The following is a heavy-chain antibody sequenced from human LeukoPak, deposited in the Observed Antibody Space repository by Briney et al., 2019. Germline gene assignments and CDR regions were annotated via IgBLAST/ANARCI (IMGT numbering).Heavy chain of an antibody. D-gene: IGHD2-2*01. V-gene: IGHV1-8*03. J-gene: IGHJ3*02. CDR3: AREYCSSTSCYSDAFDI. Sequence: GASVKVSCKASGYTFTSYDINWVRQATGQGLEWMGWMNPNSGNTGYAQKFQGRVTITRNTSISTAYMELSRLRSDDTAVYYCAREYCSSTSCYSDAFDIWGQGTMVTVSS. CDR2: MNPNSGNT. CDR1: GYTFTSYD.